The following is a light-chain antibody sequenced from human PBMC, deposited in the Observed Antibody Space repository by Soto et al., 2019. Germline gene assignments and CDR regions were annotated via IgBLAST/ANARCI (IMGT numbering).Light chain of an antibody. CDR2: GAS. V-gene: IGKV3-20*01. CDR1: QSVSTSY. CDR3: QQYGSSPPRT. J-gene: IGKJ1*01. Sequence: EIVLTQSPGTLSLSPGERATLSCRASQSVSTSYLAWYQQKPGQAPRLLIYGASSRPTGIPDRFSGSGSGTDFTLTISRLEPEDIAVYYCQQYGSSPPRTFGQGTKVEVK.